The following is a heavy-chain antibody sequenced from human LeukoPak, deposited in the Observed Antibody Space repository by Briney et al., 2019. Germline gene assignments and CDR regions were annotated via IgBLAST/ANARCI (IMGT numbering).Heavy chain of an antibody. D-gene: IGHD3-10*01. CDR1: GFTFSSYA. CDR2: ISYDGSNK. CDR3: ARGSVSSGSYSLYNWFDP. Sequence: GGSLRLSCAASGFTFSSYAMHWVRQAPGKGLEWVAVISYDGSNKHYADSVKGRFTISRDNSKNTLYLQMNSLRAEDTAVYYCARGSVSSGSYSLYNWFDPWGQGTLVTVSS. J-gene: IGHJ5*02. V-gene: IGHV3-30-3*01.